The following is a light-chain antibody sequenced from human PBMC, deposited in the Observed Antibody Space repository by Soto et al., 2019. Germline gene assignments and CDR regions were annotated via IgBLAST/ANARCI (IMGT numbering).Light chain of an antibody. CDR1: QSVSSY. V-gene: IGKV3-11*01. J-gene: IGKJ1*01. CDR2: DAS. CDR3: QQYGSSPQT. Sequence: VMTQAGPDRTLSPGESATLSWRASQSVSSYLAWYQQKPGQAPRLLIYDASNRATGIPARFSGSGSRTDFTLTISTLEPEHLATYYCQQYGSSPQTLGQGTQVEIK.